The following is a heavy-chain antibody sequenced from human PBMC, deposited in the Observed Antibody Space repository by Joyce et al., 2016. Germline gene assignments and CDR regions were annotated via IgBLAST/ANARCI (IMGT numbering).Heavy chain of an antibody. Sequence: VQLQQWGAGLLKPSETLSLTCAVSGGPFRGFFWTWVRQPPGKGLEWIGDINNSEVTNYNPSLKTRVTFSVDTSKNQFSLKLTSLSAADTAVYYCARSQWLAPLMYWGQGTPVTVSS. J-gene: IGHJ4*02. CDR2: INNSEVT. V-gene: IGHV4-34*01. D-gene: IGHD6-19*01. CDR1: GGPFRGFF. CDR3: ARSQWLAPLMY.